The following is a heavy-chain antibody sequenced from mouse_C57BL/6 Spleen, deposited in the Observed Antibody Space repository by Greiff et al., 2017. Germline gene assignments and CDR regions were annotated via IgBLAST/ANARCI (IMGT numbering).Heavy chain of an antibody. CDR2: IDPSDSET. V-gene: IGHV1-52*01. CDR3: ARYDGYQGYFDV. CDR1: GYPFTSSW. Sequence: QVQLQQPGAELVRPGSSVQLSCKASGYPFTSSWLHWVTQRPLHGLAWIGNIDPSDSETHYNQKFKDKATLTVDKSSSTAYMQLSSLTSEDSAVYYCARYDGYQGYFDVWGTGTTVTGSS. D-gene: IGHD2-3*01. J-gene: IGHJ1*03.